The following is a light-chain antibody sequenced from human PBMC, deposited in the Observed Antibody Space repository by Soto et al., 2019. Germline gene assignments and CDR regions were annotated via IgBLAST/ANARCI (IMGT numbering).Light chain of an antibody. CDR3: RSYTSSSTVV. V-gene: IGLV2-14*01. J-gene: IGLJ2*01. CDR2: DVS. CDR1: SSDVGGYNY. Sequence: QSALTQPASVSGSPGQSITISCTGTSSDVGGYNYVSWYQQHPGKAPKLMIYDVSNRPSGVSNRFSGSKSGNTASLTISGLQAEDEADYYCRSYTSSSTVVFGGWTKRTVL.